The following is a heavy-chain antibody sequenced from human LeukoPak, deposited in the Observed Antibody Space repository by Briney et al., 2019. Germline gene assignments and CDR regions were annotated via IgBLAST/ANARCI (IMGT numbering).Heavy chain of an antibody. J-gene: IGHJ4*02. CDR1: GFTFSSYS. D-gene: IGHD2-15*01. CDR2: ISSSSSYI. Sequence: PGGSLGLSCAASGFTFSSYSMNWVRQAPGKGLEWVSSISSSSSYIYYADSVKGRFTISRDNAKNSLYLQMNSLRAEDTAVYYCASGEDIVVVVAATGFDYWGQGTLVTVSS. CDR3: ASGEDIVVVVAATGFDY. V-gene: IGHV3-21*01.